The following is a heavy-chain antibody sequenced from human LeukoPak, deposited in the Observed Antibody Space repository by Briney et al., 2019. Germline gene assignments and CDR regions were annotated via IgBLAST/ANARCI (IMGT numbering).Heavy chain of an antibody. CDR2: ISGSGDST. CDR3: AKDRYSGLNTIDY. D-gene: IGHD6-13*01. Sequence: GGSLRLSCAASGFTFSSYAMSWVRQAPGKGLDWVSAISGSGDSTYYADSVKGRFTFSRDNSKSTLYLQMNSLRAEDTAVYYCAKDRYSGLNTIDYWGQGTLVTVSS. V-gene: IGHV3-23*01. CDR1: GFTFSSYA. J-gene: IGHJ4*02.